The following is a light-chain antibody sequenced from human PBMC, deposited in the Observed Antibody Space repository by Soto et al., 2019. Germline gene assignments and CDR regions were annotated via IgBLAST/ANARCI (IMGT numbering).Light chain of an antibody. J-gene: IGLJ2*01. CDR2: DVT. Sequence: QAVVTQPRSVSGSPGQSVTISCTGTSSVSWYQQHPGKAPKLMIYDVTKRPSGVPDRFSGSKSGNTASLTISGLQAEDEADYYCCSDAGSYVAFGGGTKVTVL. CDR3: CSDAGSYVA. V-gene: IGLV2-11*01. CDR1: SS.